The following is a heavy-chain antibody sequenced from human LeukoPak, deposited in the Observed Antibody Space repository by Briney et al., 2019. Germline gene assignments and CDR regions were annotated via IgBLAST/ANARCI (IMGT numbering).Heavy chain of an antibody. D-gene: IGHD1-26*01. CDR1: GFTFSSYA. J-gene: IGHJ4*02. CDR3: AGPKWELWKY. Sequence: PGGSLRLSCAASGFTFSSYAMSWVRQAPGKGLEWVSAFSGSGGSTYYADSVKGRFTISRDNSKNTLYLQMNSLRAEDTAVYYCAGPKWELWKYWGQGTLVTVSS. CDR2: FSGSGGST. V-gene: IGHV3-23*01.